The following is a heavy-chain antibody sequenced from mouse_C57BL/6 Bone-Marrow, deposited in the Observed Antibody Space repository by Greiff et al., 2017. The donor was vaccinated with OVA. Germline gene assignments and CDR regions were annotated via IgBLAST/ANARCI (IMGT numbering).Heavy chain of an antibody. J-gene: IGHJ3*01. CDR2: INPGSGGT. Sequence: QVQLQESGAELVRPGTSVKVSCKASGYAFTNYLIEWVKQRPGQGLEWIGVINPGSGGTNYNEKFKGKATLTADKSSSTAYMQLSSLTSEDSAVYFCARRRRLLAWFAYWGQGTLVTVSA. V-gene: IGHV1-54*01. CDR3: ARRRRLLAWFAY. D-gene: IGHD2-3*01. CDR1: GYAFTNYL.